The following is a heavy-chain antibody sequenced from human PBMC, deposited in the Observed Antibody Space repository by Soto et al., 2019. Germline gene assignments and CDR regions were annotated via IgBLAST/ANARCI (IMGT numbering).Heavy chain of an antibody. Sequence: EVQLLESGGGLVQPGGSLRLSCAASGFTFGNYAMSWVRQPPGKGLEWVSVISGSGGGTYYADSVKGRFTISRDNSKNTVYLQMNSLTAEDTAKYYCAKRVGVYIWESYPDWGQGTMVTVSS. V-gene: IGHV3-23*01. CDR2: ISGSGGGT. CDR1: GFTFGNYA. CDR3: AKRVGVYIWESYPD. D-gene: IGHD3-16*02. J-gene: IGHJ4*01.